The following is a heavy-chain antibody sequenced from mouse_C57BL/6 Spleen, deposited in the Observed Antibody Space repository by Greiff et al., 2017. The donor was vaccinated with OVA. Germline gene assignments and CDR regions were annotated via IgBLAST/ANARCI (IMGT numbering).Heavy chain of an antibody. CDR1: GYAFSSYW. Sequence: QVQLKQSGPELVKPGASVKISCKASGYAFSSYWMNWVKQRPGKGLEWIGRIYPGDGDTNYNGKFKGKATLTADKSSSTAYMQLSSLTSEDSAVYFCARYYGTGYFDYWGQGTTLTVSS. J-gene: IGHJ2*01. D-gene: IGHD1-1*01. CDR2: IYPGDGDT. CDR3: ARYYGTGYFDY. V-gene: IGHV1-82*01.